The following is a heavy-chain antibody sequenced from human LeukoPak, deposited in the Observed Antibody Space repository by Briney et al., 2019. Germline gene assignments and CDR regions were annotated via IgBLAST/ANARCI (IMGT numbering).Heavy chain of an antibody. CDR3: ATGGGYSYERGAFDI. J-gene: IGHJ3*02. CDR1: GYTLTELP. D-gene: IGHD5-18*01. Sequence: ASVKVSCKVSGYTLTELPMHWVRQAPGKGLEWMGGFDPEDGETIYAQKFQGRVTMTEDTSTDTAYMELSSLRSEDTAVYYCATGGGYSYERGAFDIWGQGTMVTVSS. CDR2: FDPEDGET. V-gene: IGHV1-24*01.